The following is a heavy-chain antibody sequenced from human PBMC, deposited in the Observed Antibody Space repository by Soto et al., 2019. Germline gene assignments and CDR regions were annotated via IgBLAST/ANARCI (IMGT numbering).Heavy chain of an antibody. D-gene: IGHD3-10*01. Sequence: GGSLRLSCTASGFTFSSYSMNWVRQAPGKGLEWVSYISSSSSTIYYADSVKGRFTISRDNAKSSLYLQMNSLRDEDTSVYYCAREATLRGAPIDYWGQGTLVTVSS. J-gene: IGHJ4*02. CDR1: GFTFSSYS. CDR3: AREATLRGAPIDY. CDR2: ISSSSSTI. V-gene: IGHV3-48*02.